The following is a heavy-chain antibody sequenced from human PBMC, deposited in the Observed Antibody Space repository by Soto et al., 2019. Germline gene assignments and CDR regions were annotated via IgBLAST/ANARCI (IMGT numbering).Heavy chain of an antibody. Sequence: QVQLQESGPGLVKPSGTLSLTCAVSGGSISSSNWWSWVRQPPGKGLEWIGEIYHSGSNNYNPSLKSRVTISVGKSKSDFSMKLRSVTAADTAVCYCARVLGNDAIDIWGQGTLVTVSS. V-gene: IGHV4-4*02. D-gene: IGHD3-3*02. CDR3: ARVLGNDAIDI. CDR1: GGSISSSNW. J-gene: IGHJ3*02. CDR2: IYHSGSN.